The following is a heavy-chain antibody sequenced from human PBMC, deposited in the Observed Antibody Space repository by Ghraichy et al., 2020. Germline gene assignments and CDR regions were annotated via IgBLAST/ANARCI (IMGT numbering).Heavy chain of an antibody. CDR1: GYTFTGYD. CDR3: ARVDGCSGGSCYSYAFDI. Sequence: ASVKVSCKASGYTFTGYDIHWVRQATGQGLEWMGWMNPNSGNTGYAQKFQGRVTMTRNTSISTAYMELSSLRSEDTAVYYCARVDGCSGGSCYSYAFDIWGQGTMVTVSS. D-gene: IGHD2-15*01. J-gene: IGHJ3*02. CDR2: MNPNSGNT. V-gene: IGHV1-8*01.